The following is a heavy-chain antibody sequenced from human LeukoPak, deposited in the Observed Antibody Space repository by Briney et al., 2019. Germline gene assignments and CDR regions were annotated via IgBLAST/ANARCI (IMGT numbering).Heavy chain of an antibody. CDR3: ARDNSGSFYNWFDP. CDR2: IIPIFGTA. V-gene: IGHV1-69*13. Sequence: ASVKVSCKASGGTFSSYAISWVRQAPGQGLEWMGGIIPIFGTANYAQKFQGRVTITADESTSTAYMELSSLRSEDTAVYYCARDNSGSFYNWFDPWGQGTLVTVSS. CDR1: GGTFSSYA. J-gene: IGHJ5*02. D-gene: IGHD1-26*01.